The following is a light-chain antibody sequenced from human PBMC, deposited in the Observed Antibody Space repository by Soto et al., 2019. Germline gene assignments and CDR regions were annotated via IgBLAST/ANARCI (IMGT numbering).Light chain of an antibody. CDR1: NIGSKS. J-gene: IGLJ2*01. CDR3: QVWDSSSEDVV. Sequence: SYELTQPPSVSVAPGQTARITCGGNNIGSKSVHWHQQKPGQAPVLVVYDDSDRPSGIPERFSGSNSGNTATLTISRVEAGDEADYYCQVWDSSSEDVVFGGGTKLTVL. CDR2: DDS. V-gene: IGLV3-21*02.